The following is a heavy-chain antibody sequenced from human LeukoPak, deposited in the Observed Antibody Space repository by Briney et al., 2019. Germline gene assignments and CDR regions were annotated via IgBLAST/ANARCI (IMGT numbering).Heavy chain of an antibody. CDR3: ARLGFVVPAVIFDY. D-gene: IGHD2-2*02. CDR1: GYTFTGYY. J-gene: IGHJ4*02. CDR2: INPNSGGT. V-gene: IGHV1-2*02. Sequence: ASVKVSCKASGYTFTGYYMHWVRQAPGQGLEWMGWINPNSGGTNYAQKFQGRVSMTRDTSISTAYMELSRLRSDDTAVYYCARLGFVVPAVIFDYWGQGTLVTVSS.